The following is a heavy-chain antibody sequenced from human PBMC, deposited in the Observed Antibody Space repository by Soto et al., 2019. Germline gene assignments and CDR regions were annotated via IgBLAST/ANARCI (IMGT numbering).Heavy chain of an antibody. Sequence: SETLSLTCTVSGGYISSNWWSWVRQPPGKGLEWIGEMYHSGSTNHNPSLKSRVTISVDKSKNQFSLKLSSVTAADTAVYYCARAHCSGGSCYSVQHWFDPWGQGTLVTVSS. CDR3: ARAHCSGGSCYSVQHWFDP. V-gene: IGHV4-4*02. CDR2: MYHSGST. CDR1: GGYISSNW. D-gene: IGHD2-15*01. J-gene: IGHJ5*02.